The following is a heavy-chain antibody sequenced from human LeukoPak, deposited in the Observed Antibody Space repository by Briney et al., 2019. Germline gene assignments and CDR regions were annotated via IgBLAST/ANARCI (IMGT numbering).Heavy chain of an antibody. CDR2: IYPGDSDT. V-gene: IGHV5-51*01. Sequence: GESLKISCKASGYSFTSYWIGWVRQMPGKGLEWMGIIYPGDSDTRYSPSFQGQVTISADKSISTAYLQWSSLKASDTAMYYCARRGKQLGNYYYHYMDVWGKGTTVTVSS. J-gene: IGHJ6*03. D-gene: IGHD6-13*01. CDR3: ARRGKQLGNYYYHYMDV. CDR1: GYSFTSYW.